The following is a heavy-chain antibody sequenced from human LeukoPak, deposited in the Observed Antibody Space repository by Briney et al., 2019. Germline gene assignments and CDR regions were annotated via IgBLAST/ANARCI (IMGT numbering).Heavy chain of an antibody. D-gene: IGHD2-15*01. CDR2: ISGSGSTT. CDR1: GFTFSSYA. J-gene: IGHJ4*02. CDR3: ARDPVRPGDSGAYFDY. Sequence: GSLRLSCAASGFTFSSYAITWVRQAPGQGLEWVSTISGSGSTTYYTDSLKGRFTISRDNSKNTLWLQMNSLRTEDTAVYYCARDPVRPGDSGAYFDYWGQGTLVTVSS. V-gene: IGHV3-23*01.